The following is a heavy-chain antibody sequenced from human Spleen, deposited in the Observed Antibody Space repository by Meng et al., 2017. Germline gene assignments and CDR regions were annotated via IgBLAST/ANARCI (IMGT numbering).Heavy chain of an antibody. CDR2: INHSGST. V-gene: IGHV4-34*01. CDR1: GGSFNGYY. Sequence: QVQLQQWGAGLLKPSETLSLTCAVYGGSFNGYYWSWIRQPPGKGLEWIGEINHSGSTNYNPSLKSRVTISVDTSKNQFSLKLSSVTAADTAVYYCARARRVPRDWFDPWGQGTLVTVSS. CDR3: ARARRVPRDWFDP. D-gene: IGHD2-2*01. J-gene: IGHJ5*02.